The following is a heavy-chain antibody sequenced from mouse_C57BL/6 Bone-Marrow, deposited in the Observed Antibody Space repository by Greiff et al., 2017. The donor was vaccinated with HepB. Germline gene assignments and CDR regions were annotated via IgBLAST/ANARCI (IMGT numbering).Heavy chain of an antibody. CDR2: IWSGGST. Sequence: VKLVESGPGLVQPSQSLSITCTVSGFSLTSYGVHWVRQSPGKGLEWLGVIWSGGSTDYNAAFISRLSISKDNSKSQVFFKMNSLQADDTAIYYCARMGITTVVAMDYAMDYWGQGTSVTVSS. V-gene: IGHV2-2*01. D-gene: IGHD1-1*01. J-gene: IGHJ4*01. CDR1: GFSLTSYG. CDR3: ARMGITTVVAMDYAMDY.